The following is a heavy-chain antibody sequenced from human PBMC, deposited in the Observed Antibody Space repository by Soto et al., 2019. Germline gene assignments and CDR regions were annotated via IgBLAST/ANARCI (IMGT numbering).Heavy chain of an antibody. D-gene: IGHD2-8*01. CDR1: GFTFTSSP. CDR2: IAVGSGYT. J-gene: IGHJ4*02. V-gene: IGHV1-58*01. Sequence: QMQLEQSGPEVKKPGTSVKVSFKASGFTFTSSPFQWVRQARGQRLEWIGWIAVGSGYTTYAQRLQDRVTLTRDIPPASLYMELGPLTSEDTAIYYCAADATAWQKMVPSDDLGAGTLVSASS. CDR3: AADATAWQKMVPSDD.